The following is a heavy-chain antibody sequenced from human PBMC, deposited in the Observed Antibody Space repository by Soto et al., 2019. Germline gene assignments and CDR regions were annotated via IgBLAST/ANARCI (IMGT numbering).Heavy chain of an antibody. CDR2: IYTRGST. Sequence: SETLRCTCTVSGSSISSCYWSWIRQPARQGLEWLGRIYTRGSTNYNPSLMSRATMSVDTSKTQFSLKLSSVTAADTAVYYCARSIVGATTDFDDWGQGTLVTVS. J-gene: IGHJ4*02. CDR1: GSSISSCY. V-gene: IGHV4-4*07. CDR3: ARSIVGATTDFDD. D-gene: IGHD1-26*01.